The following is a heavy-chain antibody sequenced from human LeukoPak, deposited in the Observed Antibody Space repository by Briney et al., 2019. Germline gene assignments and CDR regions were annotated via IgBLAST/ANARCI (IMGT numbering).Heavy chain of an antibody. V-gene: IGHV3-23*01. CDR3: AKAAVVIPDY. D-gene: IGHD3-22*01. CDR1: GFIFRSYA. CDR2: ISGSGAST. Sequence: GASLRLSCAASGFIFRSYAMSWVRQAPGKGLEWVSGISGSGASTYYTDSVKGRFTISRDNSKNTLYLQMKTLRAEDTAVYYCAKAAVVIPDYWGQGTLVTVSS. J-gene: IGHJ4*02.